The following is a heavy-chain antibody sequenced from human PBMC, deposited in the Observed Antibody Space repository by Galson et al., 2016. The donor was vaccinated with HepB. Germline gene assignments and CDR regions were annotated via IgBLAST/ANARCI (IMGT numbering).Heavy chain of an antibody. J-gene: IGHJ5*02. Sequence: SLRLSCAASGFTFSDYTMAWVRQAPGDRLEWLSSISGNGRSTFSANSVKGRFTISRDNSKNTMYLQMNSLTVVDTAVYFCARDGDAVVVPSAMTYNWFDPWGHGTLVTVSS. CDR1: GFTFSDYT. D-gene: IGHD2-15*01. CDR3: ARDGDAVVVPSAMTYNWFDP. V-gene: IGHV3-23*01. CDR2: ISGNGRST.